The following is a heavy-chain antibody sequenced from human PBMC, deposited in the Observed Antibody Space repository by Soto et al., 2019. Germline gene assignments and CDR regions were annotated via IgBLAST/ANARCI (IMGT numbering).Heavy chain of an antibody. Sequence: EVQLVESGGGIVQPGGSLRLSCSVSGFTFSSHWMHWVRQAPGKGLVWVSRISTDGSRTTYADSVKGRVTISRDNAKNTLYLAMSSLRAEDTAVYYCARDMLGPRAFDYWGQGTLVTVSS. CDR3: ARDMLGPRAFDY. J-gene: IGHJ4*02. V-gene: IGHV3-74*01. CDR2: ISTDGSRT. CDR1: GFTFSSHW. D-gene: IGHD3-10*02.